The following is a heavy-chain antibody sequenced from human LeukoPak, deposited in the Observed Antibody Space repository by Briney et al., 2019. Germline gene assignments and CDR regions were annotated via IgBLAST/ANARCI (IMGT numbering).Heavy chain of an antibody. V-gene: IGHV4-30-2*01. CDR1: GGSFSSGGYY. J-gene: IGHJ3*01. D-gene: IGHD1-26*01. CDR3: ARGTVGVAEPRYAFDL. CDR2: IYPSGST. Sequence: SETLSLTCAVYGGSFSSGGYYWSWIRQPPGKGLDWIGYIYPSGSTHYNPSLKSRVTVSVDRSKNQFSLKLSSVTAADTAVYYCARGTVGVAEPRYAFDLWGQGTMVTVSS.